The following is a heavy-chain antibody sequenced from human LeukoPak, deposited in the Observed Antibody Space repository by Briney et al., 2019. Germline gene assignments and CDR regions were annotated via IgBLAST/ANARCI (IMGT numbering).Heavy chain of an antibody. CDR1: GFTFSDYH. J-gene: IGHJ4*02. CDR2: ISLSSTYT. Sequence: PGGSPRLSCAASGFTFSDYHMSWIRQAPGKGLEWVSYISLSSTYTNYADSVKGRFTISRDNAKNLLYLQMNSLRVEDTAVYYCARDGWFGELDKDHFDYWGQGTLVTVSS. CDR3: ARDGWFGELDKDHFDY. D-gene: IGHD3-10*01. V-gene: IGHV3-11*06.